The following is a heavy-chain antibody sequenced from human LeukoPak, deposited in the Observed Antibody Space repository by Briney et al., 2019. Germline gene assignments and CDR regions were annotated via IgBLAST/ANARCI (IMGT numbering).Heavy chain of an antibody. CDR2: ISAYNGNT. CDR1: GYTFTSYG. J-gene: IGHJ3*02. CDR3: ARSMVRGAPDDAFDI. Sequence: ASVKFSCKASGYTFTSYGISWVRQAPGQGLEWMGWISAYNGNTNYAQKLQGRVTMTTDTSTSTAYMELRSLRSDDTAVYYCARSMVRGAPDDAFDIWGQGTMVTVSS. V-gene: IGHV1-18*01. D-gene: IGHD3-10*01.